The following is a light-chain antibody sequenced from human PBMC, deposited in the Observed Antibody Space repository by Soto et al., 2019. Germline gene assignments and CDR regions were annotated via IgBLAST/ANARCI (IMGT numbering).Light chain of an antibody. Sequence: QSALAQPASVSGAPGQSITISCTGTNSDVGNYNLVSWYQHHPGKAPKLIIYEVSKRPSGVSNRFSGSKSGDTASLTISGLQAEDEADYYCCSYAGSNYVFGTGTKVTVL. V-gene: IGLV2-23*02. CDR2: EVS. CDR1: NSDVGNYNL. J-gene: IGLJ1*01. CDR3: CSYAGSNYV.